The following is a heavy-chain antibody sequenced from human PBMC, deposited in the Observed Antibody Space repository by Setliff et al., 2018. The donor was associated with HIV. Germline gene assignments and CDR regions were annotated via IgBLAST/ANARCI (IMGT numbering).Heavy chain of an antibody. D-gene: IGHD2-15*01. V-gene: IGHV3-7*03. CDR3: ARSGGDCSGISCYSLWFDP. Sequence: GGSLRLSCAASRFDFNNYWMCWIRQAPGRGLEWAAIISNDGGREYYVDSVKGRFTISRDNAKSSLYLQMNSLRTEDTAVYYCARSGGDCSGISCYSLWFDPWGHGTLVTVSS. J-gene: IGHJ5*02. CDR2: ISNDGGRE. CDR1: RFDFNNYW.